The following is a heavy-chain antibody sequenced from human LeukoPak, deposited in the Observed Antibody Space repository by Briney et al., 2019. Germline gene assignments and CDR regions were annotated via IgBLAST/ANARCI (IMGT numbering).Heavy chain of an antibody. V-gene: IGHV1-69*05. CDR1: GGTFSSYA. CDR3: ARSIFGVVTYLDY. J-gene: IGHJ4*02. Sequence: ASVKVSCKASGGTFSSYAISWVRQAPGQGLEWMGGIIPIFGTANYAQKFQGRVTITTDESTSTAYMELSSLRSEDTAVYYCARSIFGVVTYLDYWGQGTLVTVSS. CDR2: IIPIFGTA. D-gene: IGHD3-3*01.